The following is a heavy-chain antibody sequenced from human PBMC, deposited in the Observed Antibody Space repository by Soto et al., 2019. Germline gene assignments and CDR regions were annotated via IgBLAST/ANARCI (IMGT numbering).Heavy chain of an antibody. V-gene: IGHV3-15*01. CDR2: IKSKIDGGTT. CDR1: GCKFNNAW. D-gene: IGHD2-2*01. Sequence: PGRSMRLSCAASGCKFNNAWMSCIRQAPGKGLEGVGRIKSKIDGGTTDYAAPVKGRFTISRDDSKNTLYLQMNSLKTEDTAVYYLLTECPLSEYWGQRTLVTVSS. CDR3: LTECPLSEY. J-gene: IGHJ4*02.